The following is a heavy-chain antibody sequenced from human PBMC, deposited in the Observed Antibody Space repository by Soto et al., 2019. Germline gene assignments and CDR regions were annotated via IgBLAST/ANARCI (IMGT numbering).Heavy chain of an antibody. CDR1: GYTFTGYA. CDR2: INAGNGNT. D-gene: IGHD6-19*01. Sequence: QVQLVQSGAEEKKPGASVKVSCKASGYTFTGYAMHWVRQAPGQRLEWMGWINAGNGNTKYSQKFQGRVTITRDTSASAAYMELSRRSSEDTAVYDCARAVAVAADFDYWGQGTLVTVSS. CDR3: ARAVAVAADFDY. J-gene: IGHJ4*02. V-gene: IGHV1-3*05.